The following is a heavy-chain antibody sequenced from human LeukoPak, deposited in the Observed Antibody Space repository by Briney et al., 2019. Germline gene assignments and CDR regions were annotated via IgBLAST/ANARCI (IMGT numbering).Heavy chain of an antibody. CDR2: ISWNSGII. D-gene: IGHD3-22*01. V-gene: IGHV3-9*03. CDR3: AKAYDSSGYYQVDAFDI. CDR1: GFTFDDYA. J-gene: IGHJ3*02. Sequence: GGSLRLSCAASGFTFDDYAMHWVRQAPGKGLEWVSGISWNSGIIGYADSVKGRFTISRDNAKNSLYLQMNSLRAEDMALYYCAKAYDSSGYYQVDAFDIWGQGTMVTVSS.